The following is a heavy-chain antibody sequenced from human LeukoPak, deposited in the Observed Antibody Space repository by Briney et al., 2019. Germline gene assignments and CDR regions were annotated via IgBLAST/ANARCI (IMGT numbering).Heavy chain of an antibody. CDR3: ARDFLAAAGTYYYYYGMDV. Sequence: ASVKVSCKASGYTFTSYGISWVRQAPGQGLEWMGWISAYNGNINYAQKLQGRVTMTTDTSTSTAYMELRSLRSDDTAVYYCARDFLAAAGTYYYYYGMDVWGQGNTVTVSS. V-gene: IGHV1-18*01. J-gene: IGHJ6*02. CDR2: ISAYNGNI. CDR1: GYTFTSYG. D-gene: IGHD6-13*01.